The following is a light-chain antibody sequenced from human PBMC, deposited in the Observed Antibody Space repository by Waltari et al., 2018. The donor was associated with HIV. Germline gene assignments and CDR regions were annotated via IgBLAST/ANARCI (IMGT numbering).Light chain of an antibody. V-gene: IGLV1-47*01. CDR3: AAWDDSLSGHVA. Sequence: QSVLTQPPSASGTPGQRVTISCSGSSSNIGSNFVYWYQQILGTTPKLLIYKTDQRPSGVPDRVSGSKSGTSAALTISGLRSEDEADYFCAAWDDSLSGHVAFGGGTRVTVL. J-gene: IGLJ2*01. CDR1: SSNIGSNF. CDR2: KTD.